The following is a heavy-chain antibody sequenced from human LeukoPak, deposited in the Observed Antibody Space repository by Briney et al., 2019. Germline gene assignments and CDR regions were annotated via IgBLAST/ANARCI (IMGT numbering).Heavy chain of an antibody. CDR1: GYTCTSYY. Sequence: ASVTVCCEATGYTCTSYYRPWVRRAPGQGPEWMGWINPNSGGTDYAQKFQGRVTMTRDTSINTAYMEVISLRPDDTAVYYCARGRYSSDGNCYHHLLGSWGQGNLVIVSS. CDR3: ARGRYSSDGNCYHHLLGS. J-gene: IGHJ4*02. V-gene: IGHV1-2*02. CDR2: INPNSGGT. D-gene: IGHD2-15*01.